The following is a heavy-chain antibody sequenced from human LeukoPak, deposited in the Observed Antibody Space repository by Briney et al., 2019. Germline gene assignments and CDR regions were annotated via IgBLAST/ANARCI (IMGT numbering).Heavy chain of an antibody. J-gene: IGHJ4*02. CDR2: IRYDGSNK. CDR3: ARSDKWLRLLPFYDY. CDR1: GFTFSSYG. Sequence: LPGGSLRLSCAASGFTFSSYGMHWVRQAPCKGLEWVAFIRYDGSNKYYADSVKGRFTISRDNSKNTLYLQMNSLRAEDTAVYYCARSDKWLRLLPFYDYWGQGTLVTVSS. V-gene: IGHV3-30*02. D-gene: IGHD5-12*01.